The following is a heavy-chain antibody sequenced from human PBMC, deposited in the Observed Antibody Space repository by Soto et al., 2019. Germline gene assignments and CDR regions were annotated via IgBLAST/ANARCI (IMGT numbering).Heavy chain of an antibody. CDR2: ISAYNGNT. J-gene: IGHJ6*02. V-gene: IGHV1-18*01. D-gene: IGHD2-2*01. Sequence: ASVKVSCKASGYTFTSYGISWVRQAPGQGLEWMGWISAYNGNTNYAQKFQGRVTITADASTSTAYMELSSLRSEDTAVYYCARTQNLQDIAVVPAAMAYYYYYGMDVWGQGTTVTVSS. CDR1: GYTFTSYG. CDR3: ARTQNLQDIAVVPAAMAYYYYYGMDV.